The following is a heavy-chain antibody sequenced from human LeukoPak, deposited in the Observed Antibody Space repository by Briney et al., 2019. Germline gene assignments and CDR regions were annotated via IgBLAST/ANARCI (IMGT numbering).Heavy chain of an antibody. D-gene: IGHD6-13*01. V-gene: IGHV3-23*01. J-gene: IGHJ4*02. CDR2: VGGSDGST. CDR1: GFTFSGYA. CDR3: ANVGGGRIAAAGSHY. Sequence: GGSLRLSCAASGFTFSGYAMTWVRQAPGKGLEWVSGVGGSDGSTFYADSVKGRFTISRDNSKNTLYLQMNSLRVEDTAVYYCANVGGGRIAAAGSHYWGQGTLVTVSS.